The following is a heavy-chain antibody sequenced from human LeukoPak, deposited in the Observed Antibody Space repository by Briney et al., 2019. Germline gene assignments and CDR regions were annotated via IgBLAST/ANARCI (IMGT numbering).Heavy chain of an antibody. Sequence: ASVKVSCKASGYLFINYGITWLRQAPGQGLECMGWISPYSGNTDYAQKLQGRVTMTTDRSTTTAYMELRSLGFDDTAVYYCARTSGISGAGSPYYFDLWGQGTLITVSS. D-gene: IGHD6-13*01. CDR2: ISPYSGNT. CDR3: ARTSGISGAGSPYYFDL. CDR1: GYLFINYG. V-gene: IGHV1-18*01. J-gene: IGHJ4*02.